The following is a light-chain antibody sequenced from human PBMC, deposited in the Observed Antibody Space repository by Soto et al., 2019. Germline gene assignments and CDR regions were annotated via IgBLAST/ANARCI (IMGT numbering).Light chain of an antibody. V-gene: IGLV2-14*01. J-gene: IGLJ2*01. CDR2: AVS. CDR3: CSYPSLSTVV. Sequence: QSALTQPASVSGSPGQSITISCTGTSSDVGGYNHVSWYQHSPGKAPKLILFAVSDRPSGVSHRFSGSKSGNTASLTISGLQADDEADYYCCSYPSLSTVVFGGGTKLTVL. CDR1: SSDVGGYNH.